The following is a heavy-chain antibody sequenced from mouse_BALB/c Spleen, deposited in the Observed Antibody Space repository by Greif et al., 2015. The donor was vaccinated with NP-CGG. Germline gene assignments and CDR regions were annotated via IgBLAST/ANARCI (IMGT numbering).Heavy chain of an antibody. CDR3: ASPLYYDYDGYYFDY. Sequence: VQLQQSGPELVKPGASVKISCKASGYAFSSSWMNWVKQRPGQGLEWIGRIYPGDGDTNYNGKFKGKATLTADKSSSTAYMQLSSLTSVDSAVYFCASPLYYDYDGYYFDYWGQGTTLTVSS. CDR2: IYPGDGDT. V-gene: IGHV1-82*01. D-gene: IGHD2-4*01. CDR1: GYAFSSSW. J-gene: IGHJ2*01.